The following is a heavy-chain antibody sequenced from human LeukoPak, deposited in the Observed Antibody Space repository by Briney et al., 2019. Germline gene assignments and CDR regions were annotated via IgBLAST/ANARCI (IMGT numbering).Heavy chain of an antibody. J-gene: IGHJ4*02. CDR2: VFHTGST. D-gene: IGHD3-22*01. CDR1: GGSIDTYY. Sequence: SETLSLTCTVSGGSIDTYYWNWIRQPPGKGLEWIGYVFHTGSTNYNPSLKSRVTISVDTSKNQFSLKLSSVTAADTAVYYCAKSGRRYYDSSGYYDSDFDYWGQGTLVTVSS. V-gene: IGHV4-59*01. CDR3: AKSGRRYYDSSGYYDSDFDY.